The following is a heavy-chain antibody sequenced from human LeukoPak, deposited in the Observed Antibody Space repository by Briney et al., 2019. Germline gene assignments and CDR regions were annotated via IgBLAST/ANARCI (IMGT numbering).Heavy chain of an antibody. Sequence: GGSLRLSCAASGFTFSSYAMSWVRQAPGKGLEWVSAISGSDGSTYYADSVKGRFTISRDNSKNTLYLQMNSLRAEDTAVYYCAKDHYYDSSGYLDYWGQGTLVTVSS. D-gene: IGHD3-22*01. CDR3: AKDHYYDSSGYLDY. V-gene: IGHV3-23*01. CDR1: GFTFSSYA. J-gene: IGHJ4*02. CDR2: ISGSDGST.